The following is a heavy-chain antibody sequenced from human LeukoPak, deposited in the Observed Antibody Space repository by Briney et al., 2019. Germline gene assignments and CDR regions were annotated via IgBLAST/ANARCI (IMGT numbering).Heavy chain of an antibody. J-gene: IGHJ4*02. Sequence: GGSLRLPCAASGFTVSSNYMSWVRQAPGKGLEWVSVIYSGGSTYYADSVKGRFTISSDTSKNTLSLQMNSLRAEDTAVYYCARDLSPVVRASPMGYWGQGTLVTVSS. CDR2: IYSGGST. CDR3: ARDLSPVVRASPMGY. CDR1: GFTVSSNY. V-gene: IGHV3-53*05. D-gene: IGHD3-10*01.